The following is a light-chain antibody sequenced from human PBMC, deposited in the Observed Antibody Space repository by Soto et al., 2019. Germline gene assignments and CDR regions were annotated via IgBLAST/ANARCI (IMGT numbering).Light chain of an antibody. J-gene: IGKJ4*01. CDR2: SAS. CDR1: QTVTTY. V-gene: IGKV3-11*01. CDR3: QQRDSWPLT. Sequence: DIVMTQSPAILSLSPEERATLSCRTNQTVTTYLAWYQHKTGQAPRLLIYSASKRATGIPARFSGSGSGTDFTLTISSLEPEDFAFYYCQQRDSWPLTFGGGTKVDIK.